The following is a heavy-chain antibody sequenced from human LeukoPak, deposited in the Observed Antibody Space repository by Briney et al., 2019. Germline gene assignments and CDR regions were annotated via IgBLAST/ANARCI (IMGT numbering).Heavy chain of an antibody. CDR3: ARGLSVVAN. D-gene: IGHD2-15*01. CDR1: GGSFSGYY. Sequence: SETLSLTCAVYGGSFSGYYWSWIRQPPGEGLEWIGETNHSGSTNYNPSLKSRVTISVDTSKNQFSLKLSSVTAADTAVYYCARGLSVVANWGQGTLVTVSS. J-gene: IGHJ4*02. V-gene: IGHV4-34*01. CDR2: TNHSGST.